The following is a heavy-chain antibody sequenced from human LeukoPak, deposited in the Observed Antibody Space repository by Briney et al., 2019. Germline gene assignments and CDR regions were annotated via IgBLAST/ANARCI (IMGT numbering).Heavy chain of an antibody. CDR1: GFTFSSYA. CDR3: AKALYYYYGMDV. J-gene: IGHJ6*02. CDR2: ISGSGGST. V-gene: IGHV3-23*01. Sequence: GGSLRLSCAASGFTFSSYAMSWVRQAPGKGLEWVSAISGSGGSTYYADSVKGRFTISRDNSKNSLYLQMNSLRTEDTALYYCAKALYYYYGMDVWGQGTTVTVSS.